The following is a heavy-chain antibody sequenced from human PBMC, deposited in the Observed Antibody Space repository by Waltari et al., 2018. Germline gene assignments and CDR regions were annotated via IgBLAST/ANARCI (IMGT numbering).Heavy chain of an antibody. CDR1: GFTFSSYS. J-gene: IGHJ4*02. CDR2: ISSSRSTI. V-gene: IGHV3-48*01. Sequence: EVQLVESGGGLVQPGGSLRLSCAASGFTFSSYSMNWVRQAPGKGLEWVSYISSSRSTIYYADSGKGRFTISRDNAKNSLYLQMNSLRAEDTAVYYCARDSGLGRIAARPNPRAFDYWGQGTLVTVSS. D-gene: IGHD6-6*01. CDR3: ARDSGLGRIAARPNPRAFDY.